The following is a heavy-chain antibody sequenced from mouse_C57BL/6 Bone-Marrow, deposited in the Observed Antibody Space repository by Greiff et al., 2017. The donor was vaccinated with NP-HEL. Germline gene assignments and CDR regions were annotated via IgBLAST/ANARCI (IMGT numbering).Heavy chain of an antibody. V-gene: IGHV7-3*01. Sequence: EVQLVESGGGLVQPGGSLSLSCAASGFTFTDYYMSWVRQPPGKALEWLGFIRNKANGYTKEYSASVKGRFTISRDNSQSILYLQMNALRAEDSATYYCARYTLYYSGFYYFDYWGQGTTLTVSS. J-gene: IGHJ2*01. D-gene: IGHD2-12*01. CDR2: IRNKANGYTK. CDR1: GFTFTDYY. CDR3: ARYTLYYSGFYYFDY.